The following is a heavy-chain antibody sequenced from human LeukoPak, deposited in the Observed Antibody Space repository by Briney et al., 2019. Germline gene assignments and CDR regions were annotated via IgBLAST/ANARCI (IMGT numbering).Heavy chain of an antibody. CDR3: ARASGRAFDY. CDR1: GFTFSSYA. J-gene: IGHJ4*02. CDR2: ISGSGGST. V-gene: IGHV3-23*01. Sequence: GGSLRLSCAASGFTFSSYAMSWVRQAPGKGLEWVSAISGSGGSTYYADSVKGRFTISRDNAKNSLYLQMNSLRAEDTAVYYCARASGRAFDYWGQGTLVTVSS. D-gene: IGHD6-19*01.